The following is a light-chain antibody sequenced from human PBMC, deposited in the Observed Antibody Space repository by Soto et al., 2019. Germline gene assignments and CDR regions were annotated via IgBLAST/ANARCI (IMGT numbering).Light chain of an antibody. Sequence: QAVVTQESSLTVSPGGTVTLTCGSNTGPVTSSHYPYWVQQKPDQAPWTLIYDTTNRHSWTPARFSGSLLGGKAALTLSGAQPEDGAEYYCLLSYGGVVVFGGGTRLTAL. CDR1: TGPVTSSHY. CDR2: DTT. V-gene: IGLV7-46*01. J-gene: IGLJ2*01. CDR3: LLSYGGVVV.